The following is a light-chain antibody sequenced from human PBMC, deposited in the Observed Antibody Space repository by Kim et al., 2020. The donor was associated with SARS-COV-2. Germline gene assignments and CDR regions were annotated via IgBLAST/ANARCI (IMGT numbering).Light chain of an antibody. CDR3: QAWDSNTGV. J-gene: IGLJ2*01. V-gene: IGLV3-1*01. CDR2: QDI. CDR1: KLGDKY. Sequence: YELTQPPSVSVSPGQTASITCSGDKLGDKYACWYQQKPGQSPVLVIYQDIKRPSGIPERFSGSNSGNTATLTISGTQAMDEADYYCQAWDSNTGVFGGG.